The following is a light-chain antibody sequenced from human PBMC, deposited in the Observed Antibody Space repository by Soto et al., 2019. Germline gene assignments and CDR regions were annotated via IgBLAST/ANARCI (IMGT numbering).Light chain of an antibody. CDR2: GAS. CDR1: QSVSSN. J-gene: IGKJ4*01. CDR3: QQEYSWPPLT. Sequence: EIVMTQSPATLSVSPGERATLSCRASQSVSSNLAWYQQKPGQAPRLLIYGASTRATGIPARFSGSGSGTEVTLTINSLQSEDLGVYFWQQEYSWPPLTFGGGTKVEIK. V-gene: IGKV3-15*01.